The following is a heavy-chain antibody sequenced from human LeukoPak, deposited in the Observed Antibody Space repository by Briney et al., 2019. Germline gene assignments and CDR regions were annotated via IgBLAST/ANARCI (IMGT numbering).Heavy chain of an antibody. J-gene: IGHJ6*02. Sequence: PGGSLRLSCAASGFTFSSYSMNWIRQPPGKGLEWIGEINHSGSTNYNPSLKSRVTISVDTSKNQFSLKLSSVTAADTAVYYCARVSEPAILGYYYGMDVWGQGTTVTVSS. CDR2: INHSGST. CDR3: ARVSEPAILGYYYGMDV. CDR1: GFTFSSYS. D-gene: IGHD2-21*02. V-gene: IGHV4-34*01.